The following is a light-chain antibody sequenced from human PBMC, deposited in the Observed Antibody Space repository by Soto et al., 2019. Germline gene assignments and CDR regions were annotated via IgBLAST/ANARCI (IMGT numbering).Light chain of an antibody. CDR3: QQYNNWPHT. CDR1: QSVSSN. Sequence: ERVMTQSPATLSVSPGERATLSCRASQSVSSNLAWYQQKPGQAPRLLIYGASTRATGIPARFSGSGSGTEFTLTISSLQSEDFAVYYCQQYNNWPHTFGGGTKVDI. V-gene: IGKV3-15*01. J-gene: IGKJ4*01. CDR2: GAS.